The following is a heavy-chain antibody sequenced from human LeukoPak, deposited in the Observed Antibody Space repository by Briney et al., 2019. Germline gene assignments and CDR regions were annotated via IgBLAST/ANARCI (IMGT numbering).Heavy chain of an antibody. CDR3: ARIPKYCSSTSCPFVRFDY. V-gene: IGHV1-2*02. CDR1: GYTFTGYY. D-gene: IGHD2-2*01. J-gene: IGHJ4*02. CDR2: INPNSGGT. Sequence: ASVKVSCKASGYTFTGYYMHWVRQAPGQGLEWMVWINPNSGGTNYAQKFQGRVTMTRDTSISTAYMELSRLRSDDTAVYYCARIPKYCSSTSCPFVRFDYWGQGTLVTVSS.